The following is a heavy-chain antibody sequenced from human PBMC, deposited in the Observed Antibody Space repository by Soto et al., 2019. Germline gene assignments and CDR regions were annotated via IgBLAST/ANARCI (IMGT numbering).Heavy chain of an antibody. Sequence: EVQLVESGGGLVQPGGSLRLSCAASGFTFSSSAMHWVRQAPGKGLEYVSAISSNGGSTYYANSVKGRFTISRDNSKNTLYLQMGSLRAEDMAVYYCARGDCSSTSCYAGIRDDWGQGTLVTVSS. J-gene: IGHJ4*02. V-gene: IGHV3-64*01. D-gene: IGHD2-2*01. CDR3: ARGDCSSTSCYAGIRDD. CDR2: ISSNGGST. CDR1: GFTFSSSA.